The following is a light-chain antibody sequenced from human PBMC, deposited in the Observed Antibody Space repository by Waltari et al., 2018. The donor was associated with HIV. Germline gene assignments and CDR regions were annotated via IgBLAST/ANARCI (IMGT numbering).Light chain of an antibody. Sequence: QSVLTQPPSVSGTPGQRVTISFSGGSSNIGDNALSWYQKFPGTAPKLLIYSNNQRPSGVPDRFSGSKSGTSASLAISGLQSEDEADYYCATLDDSLNGPVFGGGTKVTVL. CDR2: SNN. J-gene: IGLJ2*01. CDR1: SSNIGDNA. CDR3: ATLDDSLNGPV. V-gene: IGLV1-44*01.